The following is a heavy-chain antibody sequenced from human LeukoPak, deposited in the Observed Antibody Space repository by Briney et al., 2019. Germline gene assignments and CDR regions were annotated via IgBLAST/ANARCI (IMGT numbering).Heavy chain of an antibody. D-gene: IGHD3-3*01. CDR1: GYTFTGYY. CDR2: INPNSGGT. V-gene: IGHV1-2*02. Sequence: VASVTVSCTASGYTFTGYYMHWVRPAPGQGLEWMGWINPNSGGTNYAQKFQGRVTMTRDTSISTAYMELSRLRSDDTAVYYCARDNVRITIFGVVPPFFDYWGQGTLVTVSS. J-gene: IGHJ4*02. CDR3: ARDNVRITIFGVVPPFFDY.